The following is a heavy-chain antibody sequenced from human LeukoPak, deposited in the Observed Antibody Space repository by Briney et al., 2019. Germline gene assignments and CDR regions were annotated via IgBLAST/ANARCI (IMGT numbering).Heavy chain of an antibody. CDR2: ISSNGGST. J-gene: IGHJ4*02. D-gene: IGHD4-17*01. CDR1: GFTFSSYA. CDR3: ARVGGDYSVDY. Sequence: GGSLRLSCAASGFTFSSYAMHWVRQAPGKGLEYVSAISSNGGSTYYANSVKGRFTISRDNSKNTLYLQMGSLRAEDMAVYYCARVGGDYSVDYWGQGTLVIVSS. V-gene: IGHV3-64*01.